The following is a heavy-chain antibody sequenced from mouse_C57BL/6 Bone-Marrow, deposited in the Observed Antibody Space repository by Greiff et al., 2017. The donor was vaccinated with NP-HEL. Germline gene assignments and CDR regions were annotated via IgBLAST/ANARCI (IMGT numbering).Heavy chain of an antibody. V-gene: IGHV1-64*01. CDR3: ARGSY. CDR2: IRPNSGST. J-gene: IGHJ2*01. D-gene: IGHD1-1*01. CDR1: GFTFTSYC. Sequence: QVQLLHPGADLVKPGASLNFSCPASGFTFTSYCMPWVLQSPGPCLAWIGMIRPNSGSTYYNEKFKSKATLTVDKSSSTPYMQLSSLTSEDSAVYYCARGSYWGKATTLTVSS.